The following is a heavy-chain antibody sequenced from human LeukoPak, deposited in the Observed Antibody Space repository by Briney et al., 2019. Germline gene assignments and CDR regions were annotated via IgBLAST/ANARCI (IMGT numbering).Heavy chain of an antibody. D-gene: IGHD3-10*01. CDR2: IYPAASDT. J-gene: IGHJ4*02. Sequence: GESLKISCQVSGFIFTNYWIGWVRQMPGKGLESMGLIYPAASDTTYSPSFQGQVTISADRSISTVYLQWSSLKASDTAMYYCARQSRDGSKNRGYYFDYWGQGTLVTVSS. CDR3: ARQSRDGSKNRGYYFDY. V-gene: IGHV5-51*01. CDR1: GFIFTNYW.